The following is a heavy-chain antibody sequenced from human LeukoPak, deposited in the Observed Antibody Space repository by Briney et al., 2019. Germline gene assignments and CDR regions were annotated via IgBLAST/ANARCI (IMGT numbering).Heavy chain of an antibody. CDR3: ATGDSSGYFNIY. J-gene: IGHJ4*02. Sequence: GGSLRLSCAASGFTFSSYAMSWVRQAPGKGLEWVSAISGSGGSTYYADSVKGRFTISRDNSKNTLYLRMNSLRAEDTAVYYCATGDSSGYFNIYWGQGTLVTVSS. CDR1: GFTFSSYA. V-gene: IGHV3-23*01. CDR2: ISGSGGST. D-gene: IGHD3-22*01.